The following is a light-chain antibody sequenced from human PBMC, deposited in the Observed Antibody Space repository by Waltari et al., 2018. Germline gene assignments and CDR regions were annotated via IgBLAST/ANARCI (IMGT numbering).Light chain of an antibody. Sequence: EIVMTQSPATLSVSPGERATLSCRASQSVSRNLAWYQPKPGQAPRPLLYGASTRATGIPARFSGSGAGTEFTLTISSLQSEDFAVYYCQQYNNWPITFGQGTRLEIK. CDR2: GAS. CDR1: QSVSRN. CDR3: QQYNNWPIT. J-gene: IGKJ5*01. V-gene: IGKV3-15*01.